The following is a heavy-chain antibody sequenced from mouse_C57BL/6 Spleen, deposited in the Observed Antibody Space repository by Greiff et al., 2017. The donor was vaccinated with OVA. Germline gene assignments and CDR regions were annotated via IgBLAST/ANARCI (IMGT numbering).Heavy chain of an antibody. CDR1: GFTFSDYY. CDR2: INYDGSST. CDR3: ARWDGSSPYYYAMDD. J-gene: IGHJ4*01. Sequence: EVQVVESEGGLVQPGSSMKLSCTASGFTFSDYYMAWVRQVPEKGLEWVANINYDGSSTYYLDSLKSRFIISRDNAKNILYLQMSSLKSEDTATYYCARWDGSSPYYYAMDDWGQGTSVTVSS. D-gene: IGHD1-1*01. V-gene: IGHV5-16*01.